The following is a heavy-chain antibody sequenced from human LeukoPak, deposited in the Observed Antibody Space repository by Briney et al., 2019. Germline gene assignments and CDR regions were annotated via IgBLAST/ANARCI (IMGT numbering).Heavy chain of an antibody. J-gene: IGHJ6*03. V-gene: IGHV3-23*01. CDR3: AKTIFGVVIISYMDV. CDR2: ISGSGGST. CDR1: GFTFSSYA. Sequence: GGSLRLSCAASGFTFSSYAMSWVRQAPGKGLEWVSAISGSGGSTYYADSVKGRFTISRDNSKNTLYLQMNSLRAEDTAVYYCAKTIFGVVIISYMDVWGKGTTVTVSS. D-gene: IGHD3-3*01.